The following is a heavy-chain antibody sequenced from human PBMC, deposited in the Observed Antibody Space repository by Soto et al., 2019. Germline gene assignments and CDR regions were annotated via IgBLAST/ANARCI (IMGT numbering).Heavy chain of an antibody. J-gene: IGHJ5*02. CDR1: GGTFSSYA. V-gene: IGHV1-69*13. CDR2: IIPIFGTA. D-gene: IGHD2-2*02. Sequence: SVKVSCKASGGTFSSYAISWVRQAPGQGLEWMGGIIPIFGTANYAQKFQGRVTITADGSTSTAYMELSSLRSEDTAVYYCASVDIVVVPAAIRWFDPWGQGTLVTVSS. CDR3: ASVDIVVVPAAIRWFDP.